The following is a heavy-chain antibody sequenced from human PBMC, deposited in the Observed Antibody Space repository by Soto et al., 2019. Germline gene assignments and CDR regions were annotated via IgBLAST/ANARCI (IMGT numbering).Heavy chain of an antibody. D-gene: IGHD1-26*01. CDR1: GGTFSSYA. CDR2: IIPIFGTA. V-gene: IGHV1-69*05. CDR3: ARDRGSYALDY. J-gene: IGHJ4*02. Sequence: QVQLVQSGAEVKKPGSSVKVSCKASGGTFSSYAITWVRQAPGQGLEWMGGIIPIFGTANYAQKLQGRVTMTTDTSTSTAYMELRSLRSDDTAVYYCARDRGSYALDYWGQGTLVTVSS.